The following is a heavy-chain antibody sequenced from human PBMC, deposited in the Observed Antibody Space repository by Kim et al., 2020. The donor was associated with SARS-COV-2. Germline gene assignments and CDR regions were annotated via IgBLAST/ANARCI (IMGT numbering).Heavy chain of an antibody. D-gene: IGHD6-19*01. J-gene: IGHJ3*02. V-gene: IGHV4-39*01. Sequence: SETLSLTCTVSGGSISSSSYYWGWIRQPPGQGLEWIGSIYYSGSTYYNPSLKSRVTISVDTSKNQFSLKLSSGTAADTAVYYCAIQQSDAFDIWGQGTMVTVSS. CDR1: GGSISSSSYY. CDR2: IYYSGST. CDR3: AIQQSDAFDI.